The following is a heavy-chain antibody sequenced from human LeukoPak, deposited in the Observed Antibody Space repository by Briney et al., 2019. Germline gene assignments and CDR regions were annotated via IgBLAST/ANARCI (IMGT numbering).Heavy chain of an antibody. CDR2: IYYSGST. CDR1: GGSFSSSSYY. V-gene: IGHV4-39*01. J-gene: IGHJ3*02. Sequence: SETLSLTCTVSGGSFSSSSYYWGWIRQPPGKGLEWIGSIYYSGSTYYNPSLKSRVTISVDTSKNQFSLKLSSVTAADTAVYYCARLAFDIWGQGTMVTVSS. CDR3: ARLAFDI.